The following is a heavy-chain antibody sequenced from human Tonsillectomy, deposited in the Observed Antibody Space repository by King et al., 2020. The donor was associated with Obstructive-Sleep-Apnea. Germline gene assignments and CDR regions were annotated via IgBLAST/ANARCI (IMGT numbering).Heavy chain of an antibody. Sequence: VQLVESGGGLVQPGGSLRLSCAASGFTFSSYAMSWVRQAPGKGLEWVSAISGSGGSTYYADSVKGRFTISRDNSKNTLCLQMNSLRAEDTAVYYCAKLPYYDILTGYYIPYYFDYWGQGTLVTVSS. D-gene: IGHD3-9*01. CDR1: GFTFSSYA. CDR3: AKLPYYDILTGYYIPYYFDY. CDR2: ISGSGGST. J-gene: IGHJ4*02. V-gene: IGHV3-23*04.